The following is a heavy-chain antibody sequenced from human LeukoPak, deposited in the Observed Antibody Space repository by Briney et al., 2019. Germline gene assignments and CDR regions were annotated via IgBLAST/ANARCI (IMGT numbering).Heavy chain of an antibody. Sequence: GESLKISCKGSGYSFTSYWIGWVRQMPGKGLEWMGIIYPGDSDTRYSPSFQGQVTISADKSISTAYLQWSSLKASDTAMYYCARPLVVGGSYYHDDAFDIWGQGTMVTVSS. D-gene: IGHD1-26*01. CDR3: ARPLVVGGSYYHDDAFDI. CDR1: GYSFTSYW. V-gene: IGHV5-51*01. CDR2: IYPGDSDT. J-gene: IGHJ3*02.